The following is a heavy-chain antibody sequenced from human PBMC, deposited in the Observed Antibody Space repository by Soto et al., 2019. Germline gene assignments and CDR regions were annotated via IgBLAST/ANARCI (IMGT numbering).Heavy chain of an antibody. Sequence: QVQLVQSGAEVKKPGSSVKVSCKASGGTFSSYAISWVRQAPGQGLEWMGGIIPIFGTANYAQKFQGRVTITAHESTSTAYMELSSLRSDDTAVYYCAVTVTTHYGMDVWGQGTTVTVSS. CDR3: AVTVTTHYGMDV. J-gene: IGHJ6*02. CDR1: GGTFSSYA. D-gene: IGHD4-17*01. V-gene: IGHV1-69*01. CDR2: IIPIFGTA.